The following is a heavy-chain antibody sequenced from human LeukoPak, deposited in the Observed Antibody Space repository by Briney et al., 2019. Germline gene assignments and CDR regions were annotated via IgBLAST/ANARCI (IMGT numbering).Heavy chain of an antibody. CDR2: INQAGSEK. Sequence: GGSLRLSCAASGFSLAFYWMTWVRQVPGKGLEWVANINQAGSEKYYGELAKGRFTISRDNVKNSLYLQMNSLRVEDTAMYYCARARFDFGEAADWGQGTLVTVSS. V-gene: IGHV3-7*04. CDR3: ARARFDFGEAAD. CDR1: GFSLAFYW. D-gene: IGHD3-10*01. J-gene: IGHJ4*02.